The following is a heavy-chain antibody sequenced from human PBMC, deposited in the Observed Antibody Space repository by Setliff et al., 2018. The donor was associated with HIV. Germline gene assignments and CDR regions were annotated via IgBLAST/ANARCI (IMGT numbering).Heavy chain of an antibody. CDR2: INHSGST. D-gene: IGHD5-18*01. CDR1: GASITNGSYY. CDR3: AAWGPRYSYAPYFFDS. Sequence: SETLSLTCTVSGASITNGSYYWTWIRQPPGKGLEWIGEINHSGSTNYSPSLKSRVTISVDASRNQFSLRLSSVTAADTAVYYCAAWGPRYSYAPYFFDSWGQGTLVTVTS. V-gene: IGHV4-39*07. J-gene: IGHJ4*02.